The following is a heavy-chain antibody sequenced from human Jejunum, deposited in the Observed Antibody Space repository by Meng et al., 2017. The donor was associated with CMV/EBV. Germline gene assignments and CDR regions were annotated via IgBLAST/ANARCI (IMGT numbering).Heavy chain of an antibody. J-gene: IGHJ4*02. D-gene: IGHD3-16*01. Sequence: QVQLVQSGAEVKKPGASVKVSCKASGYTFTNYYMHWVRQAPGQGLEWMGIINTSVGYTSHAQKFQGRVTMTRDTSTSTVHMEVRSLRSADTAVYYCARASRVLGGFDYWGQGTLVTVSS. CDR2: INTSVGYT. CDR1: GYTFTNYY. V-gene: IGHV1-46*01. CDR3: ARASRVLGGFDY.